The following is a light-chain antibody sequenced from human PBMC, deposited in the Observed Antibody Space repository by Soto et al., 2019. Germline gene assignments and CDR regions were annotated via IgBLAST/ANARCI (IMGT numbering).Light chain of an antibody. CDR2: DAS. CDR3: QQFSSYPLT. J-gene: IGKJ4*01. V-gene: IGKV3-15*01. Sequence: EIVMTQSPANLSVSPGERATLSCRATQSVGSNLAWFQQKPGQAPRLLIYDASTRATGVPARIGGSGSGTDFTLTISRLEPEDFAVYYCQQFSSYPLTFGGGTKVDIK. CDR1: QSVGSN.